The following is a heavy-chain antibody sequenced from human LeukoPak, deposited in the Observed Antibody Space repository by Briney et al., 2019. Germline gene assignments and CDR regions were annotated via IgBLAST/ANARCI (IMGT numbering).Heavy chain of an antibody. D-gene: IGHD3-22*01. Sequence: GGSLRLSCAASGFTFSSYWMSWVRQAPGKGLEWVANIKQDGSEKYYVDSVKGRFTISRDNAKNSLYLQMNSLRAEDTAVYYCARERVYDSSGYYLFAFDIWGQGTMVTVSS. CDR1: GFTFSSYW. J-gene: IGHJ3*02. V-gene: IGHV3-7*01. CDR3: ARERVYDSSGYYLFAFDI. CDR2: IKQDGSEK.